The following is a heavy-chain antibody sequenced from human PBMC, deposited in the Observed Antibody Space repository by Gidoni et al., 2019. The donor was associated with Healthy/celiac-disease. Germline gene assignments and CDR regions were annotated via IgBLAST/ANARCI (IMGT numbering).Heavy chain of an antibody. J-gene: IGHJ5*02. V-gene: IGHV3-53*01. CDR1: GFTVSSNY. D-gene: IGHD3-3*01. CDR2: IYSGGST. Sequence: EVLLVESGGGLLQPGGSLRLSCQASGFTVSSNYMRWVRQAPGKGLEWVSVIYSGGSTYYADSVKGRFTISRDNSKNTLYLQMNSLRAEDTAVYYCARDFLEGPDYDFPAGWFDPWGQGTLVTVSS. CDR3: ARDFLEGPDYDFPAGWFDP.